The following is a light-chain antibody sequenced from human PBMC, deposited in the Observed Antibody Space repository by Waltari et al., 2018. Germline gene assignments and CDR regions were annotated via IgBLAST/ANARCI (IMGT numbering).Light chain of an antibody. CDR1: QSLDTW. CDR3: QQYNSYPWT. CDR2: KAS. Sequence: RVTITCRASQSLDTWLAWYQQKPGKAPNLLIYKASSLYTGVPSRFSGSGSGTEFTLTISSLQPDDVASYYCQQYNSYPWTFGQGTKVQI. J-gene: IGKJ1*01. V-gene: IGKV1-5*03.